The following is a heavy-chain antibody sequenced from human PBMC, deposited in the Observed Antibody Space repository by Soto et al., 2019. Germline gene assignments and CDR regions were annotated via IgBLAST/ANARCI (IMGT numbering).Heavy chain of an antibody. CDR1: GGSVSDYY. D-gene: IGHD1-7*01. CDR2: INPSGVT. Sequence: PSETLSLTCAVYGGSVSDYYRTWIRQPPGKGLEWIGEINPSGVTNSNPSLKSRVSISVDTTKNQFSLKLTSVTDADTAVYYRARGSELPPSSYWGQGILVTVSS. J-gene: IGHJ4*02. CDR3: ARGSELPPSSY. V-gene: IGHV4-34*01.